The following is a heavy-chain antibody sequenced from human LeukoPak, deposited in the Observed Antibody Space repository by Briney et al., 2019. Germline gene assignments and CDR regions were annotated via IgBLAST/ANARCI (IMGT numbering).Heavy chain of an antibody. CDR3: AKDRQNYYGSGYYFDY. Sequence: GGSLRLSCAACGFPFSSFGMRWVRQAPGRGLEWVGAIIGGGRSTYYADSVKGRFTISRDNSKNTLYLQMNSLRAEDTAVYYCAKDRQNYYGSGYYFDYWGQGNLVIVSS. J-gene: IGHJ4*02. CDR1: GFPFSSFG. D-gene: IGHD3-10*01. V-gene: IGHV3-23*01. CDR2: IIGGGRST.